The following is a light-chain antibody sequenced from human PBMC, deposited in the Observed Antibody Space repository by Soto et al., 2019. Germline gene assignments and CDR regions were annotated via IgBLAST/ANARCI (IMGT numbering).Light chain of an antibody. CDR1: QSVSSN. V-gene: IGKV3-15*01. Sequence: EIVMTQSPATLSVSPGERATLSCRASQSVSSNLAWYQQKPGQAPRLLIYGASTRATGIPARFSGSGSGTEFTLTISRLEPEDFAVYFCHQYGDSPQTFGQGTKVGIK. J-gene: IGKJ1*01. CDR2: GAS. CDR3: HQYGDSPQT.